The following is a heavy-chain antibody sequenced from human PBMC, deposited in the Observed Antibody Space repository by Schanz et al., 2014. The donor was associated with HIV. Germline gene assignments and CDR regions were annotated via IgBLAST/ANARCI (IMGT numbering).Heavy chain of an antibody. J-gene: IGHJ5*02. Sequence: EVQLVESGGGLVQPGGSLTLSCAASGFSFSDYWMHWVRQVPGKGLLWVSRMNNDVSSRLYADSVKGRFTISRDNAKNTLYLQMNSLRDEDTAVYYCARDGNIVVIPAAKGEGSWFDPWGQGTLVTVSS. CDR3: ARDGNIVVIPAAKGEGSWFDP. D-gene: IGHD2-2*01. V-gene: IGHV3-74*01. CDR1: GFSFSDYW. CDR2: MNNDVSSR.